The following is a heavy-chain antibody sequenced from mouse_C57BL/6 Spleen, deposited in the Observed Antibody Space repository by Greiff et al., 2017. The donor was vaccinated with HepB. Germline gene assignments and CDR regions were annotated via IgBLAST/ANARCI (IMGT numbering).Heavy chain of an antibody. CDR3: ARGGTYDSNYALAY. CDR2: INPNYGTT. V-gene: IGHV1-39*01. CDR1: GYSFTDYN. Sequence: EVQLQQSGPELVKPGASVKISCKASGYSFTDYNMNWVKQSNGKSLEWIGVINPNYGTTSYNQKFKGKATLTVDQSSSTAYMQLNSLTSEDSAVYYGARGGTYDSNYALAYWGQGTLVTVSA. J-gene: IGHJ3*01. D-gene: IGHD2-5*01.